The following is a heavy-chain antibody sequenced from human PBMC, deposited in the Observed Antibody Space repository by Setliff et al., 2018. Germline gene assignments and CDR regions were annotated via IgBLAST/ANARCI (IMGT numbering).Heavy chain of an antibody. CDR3: ARLVRYCTRTSCQRASGGEY. D-gene: IGHD2-2*01. J-gene: IGHJ4*02. CDR2: ISAYNDNT. V-gene: IGHV1-18*01. CDR1: GYLLTSYG. Sequence: ASVKVSCKTSGYLLTSYGLTWVRQAPGQGPEWMGWISAYNDNTNSAEKFQDRITITADTSTSTSYMELRSLTSDDTAVYYCARLVRYCTRTSCQRASGGEYWGQGTLVTVSS.